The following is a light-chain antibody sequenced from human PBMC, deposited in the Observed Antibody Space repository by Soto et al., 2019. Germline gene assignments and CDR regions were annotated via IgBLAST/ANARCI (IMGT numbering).Light chain of an antibody. V-gene: IGKV1-5*01. CDR3: QQYENYPLT. J-gene: IGKJ4*01. Sequence: DNQMTQSPSTLSASVGDRVTITCRASWSVNIWLAWYQQKPGKAPQLLIYDTSTLKSGAPSRFSSSGSGTEFTLTISSLQPDDFATYYCQQYENYPLTFGGGTKVEIK. CDR2: DTS. CDR1: WSVNIW.